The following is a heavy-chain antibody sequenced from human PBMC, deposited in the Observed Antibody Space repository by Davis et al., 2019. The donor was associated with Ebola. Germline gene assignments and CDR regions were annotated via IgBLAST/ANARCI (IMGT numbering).Heavy chain of an antibody. CDR2: ISAAGGAK. CDR3: AKDAFPPITMIWRGHGLDI. CDR1: EFSFSTYA. Sequence: PGGSLRLSCGGSEFSFSTYAMSWVRQDPGKGLEWVSTISAAGGAKYYADSVKGRFTISRDNSKNTLYLQMDSLRVEDTAVYYGAKDAFPPITMIWRGHGLDIWGQGTMVTVSS. V-gene: IGHV3-23*01. J-gene: IGHJ3*02. D-gene: IGHD3-22*01.